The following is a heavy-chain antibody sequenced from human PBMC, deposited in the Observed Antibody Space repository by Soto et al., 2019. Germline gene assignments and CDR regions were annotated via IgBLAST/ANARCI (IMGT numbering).Heavy chain of an antibody. D-gene: IGHD1-26*01. J-gene: IGHJ6*02. CDR2: INPNSGDT. Sequence: QVQLVQSGTEVKRPGDSVKVSCKASGYTFTGYYVHWVRQAPGQGLEWMGWINPNSGDTYLAQRFQGRVTMNRDRSIGTAYRGLGGLTSDDTAEYYCAKGGAIVAASTRVYLYNAMDVWGPGTTVTVSS. CDR1: GYTFTGYY. V-gene: IGHV1-2*02. CDR3: AKGGAIVAASTRVYLYNAMDV.